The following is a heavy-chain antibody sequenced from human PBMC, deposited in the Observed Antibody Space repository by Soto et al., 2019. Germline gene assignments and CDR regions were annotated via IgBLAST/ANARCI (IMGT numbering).Heavy chain of an antibody. CDR2: INHRGST. J-gene: IGHJ4*02. CDR1: GGSFSGYY. Sequence: QVQLQQWGAGLLKPSETLSLTCAVYGGSFSGYYWSWFRQPPGKGLEWIGEINHRGSTNYNPSLKRRGTISVDTSKNQCSAKLSSVTAADTAVYYCARGLTQYRFLTTLFHYFDSWGQGTLVTVSS. CDR3: ARGLTQYRFLTTLFHYFDS. V-gene: IGHV4-34*01. D-gene: IGHD4-4*01.